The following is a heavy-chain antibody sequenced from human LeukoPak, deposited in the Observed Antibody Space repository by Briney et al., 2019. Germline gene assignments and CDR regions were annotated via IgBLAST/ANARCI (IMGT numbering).Heavy chain of an antibody. CDR2: IRANGINI. D-gene: IGHD4-17*01. Sequence: GGSLRLSCAASGFTFRDYEMNWVRQAPGKGLEWISYIRANGINIKYVESVKGRFTISRDNAKNSLYLQMNSLRTEDTAVYYCARSTVTNYFDYWGLGTLVTVSS. V-gene: IGHV3-48*03. CDR1: GFTFRDYE. J-gene: IGHJ4*02. CDR3: ARSTVTNYFDY.